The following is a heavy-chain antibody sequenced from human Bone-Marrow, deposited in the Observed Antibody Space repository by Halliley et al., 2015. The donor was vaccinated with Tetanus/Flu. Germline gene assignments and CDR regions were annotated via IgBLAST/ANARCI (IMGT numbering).Heavy chain of an antibody. J-gene: IGHJ4*02. CDR2: LDDAGRET. V-gene: IGHV3-74*01. CDR3: ATVFDY. Sequence: RQVPGKELAWVARLDDAGRETSYADSVRGRFSVSRDDAKNTVYLQMDNLRAEDTAVYYCATVFDYWGQGVLVTVSS.